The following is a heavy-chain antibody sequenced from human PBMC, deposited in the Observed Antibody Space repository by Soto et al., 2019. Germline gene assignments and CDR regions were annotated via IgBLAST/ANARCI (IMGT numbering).Heavy chain of an antibody. Sequence: ASVKVSCKASGYTFTSYGISWVRQAPGQGLEWMGWISAYNGNTNYAQKLQGRVTMTTDTSTSTAYMELRSLRSDDTAVYYCARDWAYGLTEYYFDYWGQGTLVTVSS. CDR1: GYTFTSYG. CDR2: ISAYNGNT. D-gene: IGHD2-21*02. CDR3: ARDWAYGLTEYYFDY. V-gene: IGHV1-18*01. J-gene: IGHJ4*02.